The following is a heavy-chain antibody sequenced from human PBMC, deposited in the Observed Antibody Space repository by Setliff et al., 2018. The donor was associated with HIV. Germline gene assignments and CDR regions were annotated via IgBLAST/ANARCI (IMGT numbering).Heavy chain of an antibody. D-gene: IGHD3-10*01. Sequence: GGSLRLSCAASGFTFRNYAMGWVRQGPGKGLEWVSTIGAAAYPTHYAESVKGRFTIPKDNSRNALYLQMNSLTDEDTAVYYCAKVFAFGVDGFDIWGQGTMVTVSS. CDR3: AKVFAFGVDGFDI. CDR2: IGAAAYPT. V-gene: IGHV3-23*01. CDR1: GFTFRNYA. J-gene: IGHJ3*02.